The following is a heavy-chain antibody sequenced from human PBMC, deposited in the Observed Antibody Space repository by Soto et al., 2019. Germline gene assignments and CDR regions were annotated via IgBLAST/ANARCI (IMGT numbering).Heavy chain of an antibody. V-gene: IGHV3-23*01. D-gene: IGHD6-6*01. CDR1: GFTFSSYA. CDR2: ISGSGGST. J-gene: IGHJ4*02. Sequence: GGSLRLSCAASGFTFSSYAMSWVRQAPGKGLEWVSAISGSGGSTYYADSVKGRFTISRDNSKNTLYLQMNSLRAEDTAVYYCAKDTVEYSSSSPFDYWGQGTLVTVSS. CDR3: AKDTVEYSSSSPFDY.